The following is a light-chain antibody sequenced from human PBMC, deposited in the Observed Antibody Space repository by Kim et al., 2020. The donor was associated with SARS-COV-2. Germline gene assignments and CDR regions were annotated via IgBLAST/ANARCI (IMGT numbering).Light chain of an antibody. CDR2: KAS. V-gene: IGKV1-5*03. CDR1: QSISSW. CDR3: QQYNNWPTYT. Sequence: DIQMTQSPSTLSASVGDRVTITCRASQSISSWLAWYQQKPGKAPKLLIYKASSLESGVPSRFSGSGSGTEFTLTISSLQSEDFAVYYCQQYNNWPTYTFGQGTKLEI. J-gene: IGKJ2*01.